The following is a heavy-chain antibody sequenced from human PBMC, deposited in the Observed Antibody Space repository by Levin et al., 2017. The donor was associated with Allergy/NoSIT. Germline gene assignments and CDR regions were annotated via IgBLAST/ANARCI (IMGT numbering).Heavy chain of an antibody. Sequence: GESLKISCAASGFTFSSYSMNWVRQAPGKGLEWVSSISSSSSYIYYADSVKGRFTISRDNAKNSLYLQMNSLRAEDTAVYYCARDRSYYGDYDYWGQGTLVTVSS. CDR2: ISSSSSYI. CDR3: ARDRSYYGDYDY. CDR1: GFTFSSYS. D-gene: IGHD4-17*01. J-gene: IGHJ4*02. V-gene: IGHV3-21*01.